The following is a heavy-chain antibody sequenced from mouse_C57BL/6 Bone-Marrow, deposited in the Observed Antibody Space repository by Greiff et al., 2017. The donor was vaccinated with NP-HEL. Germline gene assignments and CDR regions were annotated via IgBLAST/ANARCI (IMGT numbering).Heavy chain of an antibody. J-gene: IGHJ3*01. CDR1: GFTFSDYG. Sequence: VKLVDSGGGLVKPGGSLKLSCAASGFTFSDYGMHWVRQAPEKGLEWVAYISSGSSTIYYADTVKGRFTISRDNAKNTLFLQMTSLRSEDTAMYYCARPGGVAWFAYWGQGTLVTVSA. V-gene: IGHV5-17*01. CDR3: ARPGGVAWFAY. CDR2: ISSGSSTI.